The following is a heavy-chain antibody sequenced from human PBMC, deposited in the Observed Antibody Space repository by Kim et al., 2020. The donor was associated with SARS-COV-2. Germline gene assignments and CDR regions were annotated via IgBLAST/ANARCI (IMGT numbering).Heavy chain of an antibody. V-gene: IGHV4-39*02. CDR1: GCSISSSSYY. Sequence: SETLSLTCTVSGCSISSSSYYWGWIRQPPGKGLEWIGSIYYSGSTYYNPSLKTRVTISVDTSKNQFSLKLSSVTAADTAVYYCARDVVVPAAIYPDYYYYYGMHVWGQGTTVTVSS. D-gene: IGHD2-2*02. CDR2: IYYSGST. J-gene: IGHJ6*02. CDR3: ARDVVVPAAIYPDYYYYYGMHV.